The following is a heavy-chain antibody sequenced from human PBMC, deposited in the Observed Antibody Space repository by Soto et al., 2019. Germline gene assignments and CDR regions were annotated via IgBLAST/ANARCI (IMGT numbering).Heavy chain of an antibody. J-gene: IGHJ5*02. Sequence: SVKVSCKASGGTFGSDAITWVRHAPGQGLEWVGRIIPIFGTTNYAQNLQGRVTISADKSTLTSYMELHSLTSDDTALYYCARDRTDSGYYTNWLDPWGQGTQVTVSS. D-gene: IGHD3-22*01. CDR1: GGTFGSDA. V-gene: IGHV1-69*06. CDR3: ARDRTDSGYYTNWLDP. CDR2: IIPIFGTT.